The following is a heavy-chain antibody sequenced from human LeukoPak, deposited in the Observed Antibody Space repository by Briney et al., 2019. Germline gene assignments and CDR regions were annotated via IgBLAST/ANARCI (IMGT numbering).Heavy chain of an antibody. D-gene: IGHD6-19*01. Sequence: GESLKISCKGSGYSFANYWIGWVRQMPGKGLEWMGIIYLGDSDTRYSPSFQGQVTISADKSISTAYLQWSSLKASDTAIYYCARHPSYTSGWPLDYWGQGTLVTVSS. CDR1: GYSFANYW. CDR2: IYLGDSDT. J-gene: IGHJ4*02. CDR3: ARHPSYTSGWPLDY. V-gene: IGHV5-51*01.